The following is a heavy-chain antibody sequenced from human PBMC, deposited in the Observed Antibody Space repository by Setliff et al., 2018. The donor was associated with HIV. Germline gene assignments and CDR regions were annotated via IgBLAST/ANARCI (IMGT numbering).Heavy chain of an antibody. CDR1: GGSITSRY. CDR2: IYYNGNT. Sequence: PSETLSLTCTVSGGSITSRYWSWIRQPPGKGLEWIGTIYYNGNTNYSPSLKSRVTISEDTSTKQVSLKPRSVTAADTAVYYCARGHFITMVRGVISYYFDYWGQGTLVTVSS. V-gene: IGHV4-59*11. J-gene: IGHJ4*02. CDR3: ARGHFITMVRGVISYYFDY. D-gene: IGHD3-10*01.